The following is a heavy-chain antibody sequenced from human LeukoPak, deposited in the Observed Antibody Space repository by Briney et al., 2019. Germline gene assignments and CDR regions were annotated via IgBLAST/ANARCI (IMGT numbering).Heavy chain of an antibody. Sequence: GSLRLSCAASGFTFSSYAMSWVRQAPGKGLEWVSAISGSGGSTYYADSVKGRFTISRDNSKNTLYLQMNSLRAEDTAVYYCARDHPGYYGMDVWGQGTTVTVSS. CDR2: ISGSGGST. CDR1: GFTFSSYA. J-gene: IGHJ6*02. CDR3: ARDHPGYYGMDV. D-gene: IGHD3-10*01. V-gene: IGHV3-23*01.